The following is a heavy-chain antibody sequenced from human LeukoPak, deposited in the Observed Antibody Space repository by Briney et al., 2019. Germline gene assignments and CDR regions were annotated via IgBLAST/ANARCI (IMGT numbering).Heavy chain of an antibody. D-gene: IGHD4-17*01. J-gene: IGHJ4*02. Sequence: GGSLRLSCAASGFTFSSYGMHWVRQAPGKGLEWVAVISYDGSNKYYADSVKGRFTISRHNSKNTLYLQMNSLRAEDTAVYYCAKDRSYGDYEGWGQGTLVTVSS. V-gene: IGHV3-30*18. CDR1: GFTFSSYG. CDR2: ISYDGSNK. CDR3: AKDRSYGDYEG.